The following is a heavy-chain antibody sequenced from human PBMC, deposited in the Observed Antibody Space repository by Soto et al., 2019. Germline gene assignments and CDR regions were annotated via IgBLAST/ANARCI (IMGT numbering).Heavy chain of an antibody. CDR1: GFTFSSYG. CDR3: TKGVVAARRNYYDGMDV. J-gene: IGHJ6*02. D-gene: IGHD6-6*01. CDR2: ISYDGSNK. V-gene: IGHV3-30*18. Sequence: GGSLRLSCAASGFTFSSYGMHWVRQAPGKGLEWVAVISYDGSNKYYADSVKGRFTISRDNSMNTLYLQMNSLRAEDTAVYYCTKGVVAARRNYYDGMDVWGQGTTVTVSS.